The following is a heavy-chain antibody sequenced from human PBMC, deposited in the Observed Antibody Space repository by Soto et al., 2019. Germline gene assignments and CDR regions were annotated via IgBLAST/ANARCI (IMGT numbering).Heavy chain of an antibody. Sequence: QVQLVESGGGVVQPGRSLRLSCAASGFTFSSYGMHWVRQAPGKGLEWVAVISYDGSNKYYADSVKGRFTISRDNSKNTLYLQMNSLRAEDTAVYYCAKARYEMTGPDAFDIWGQGTMVTVSS. CDR2: ISYDGSNK. CDR3: AKARYEMTGPDAFDI. D-gene: IGHD2-2*01. V-gene: IGHV3-30*18. J-gene: IGHJ3*02. CDR1: GFTFSSYG.